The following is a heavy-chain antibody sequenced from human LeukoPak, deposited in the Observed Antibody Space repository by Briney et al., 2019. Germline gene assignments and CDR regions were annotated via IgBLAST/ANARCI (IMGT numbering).Heavy chain of an antibody. CDR2: IKQDGSER. CDR3: ARAGSHWHYVY. J-gene: IGHJ4*02. V-gene: IGHV3-7*01. D-gene: IGHD3-10*01. Sequence: GGSLGLSCAASGFTFSGFSMSWVRQSPTKGLEWVANIKQDGSERYYVDSVKGRFTISRDNAKNSLSLQMNNLRVEDTAVYYCARAGSHWHYVYWGQGTVVTVSS. CDR1: GFTFSGFS.